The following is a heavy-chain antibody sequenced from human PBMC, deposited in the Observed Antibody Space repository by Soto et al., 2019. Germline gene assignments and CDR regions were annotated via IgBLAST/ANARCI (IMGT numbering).Heavy chain of an antibody. CDR2: ISAYNGNT. V-gene: IGHV1-18*01. CDR1: GYTFTSYG. D-gene: IGHD2-15*01. J-gene: IGHJ6*02. Sequence: WASVKVSCKASGYTFTSYGISWVRQAPGQGLEWMGWISAYNGNTNYAQKLQGRVTMTTDTSTSTAYMELRSLRSDDTAVYYCARGRGGYYYYGMDVWGQGTTVTVSS. CDR3: ARGRGGYYYYGMDV.